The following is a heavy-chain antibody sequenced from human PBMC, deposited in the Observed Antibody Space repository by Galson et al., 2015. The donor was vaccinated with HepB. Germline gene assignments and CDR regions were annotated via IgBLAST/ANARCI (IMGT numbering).Heavy chain of an antibody. CDR2: IYYSGST. V-gene: IGHV4-39*07. D-gene: IGHD3-22*01. CDR3: ARCNPPGMHYFDSGGYPDY. Sequence: SETLSLTCAVYGGSFSNYYWGWIRQPPGKGLEWIGTIYYSGSTYNNPSLKSRVTISIDTSKNQFSLELSSVTAADTAVYYCARCNPPGMHYFDSGGYPDYWGQGTLVTVSS. J-gene: IGHJ4*02. CDR1: GGSFSNYY.